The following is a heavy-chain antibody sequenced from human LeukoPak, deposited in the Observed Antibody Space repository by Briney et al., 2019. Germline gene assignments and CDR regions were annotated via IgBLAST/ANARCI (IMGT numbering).Heavy chain of an antibody. Sequence: GGSLRLSCAASGFTFSGSAMHWVRQASGKGLEWVGRIRSKANSYATAYAASVKGRFTISRDDSKNTAYLQMNSLKTEDTAVYYCTRQLEGAAGNFDYWGQGTLVTVSS. J-gene: IGHJ4*02. CDR3: TRQLEGAAGNFDY. CDR2: IRSKANSYAT. V-gene: IGHV3-73*01. D-gene: IGHD6-13*01. CDR1: GFTFSGSA.